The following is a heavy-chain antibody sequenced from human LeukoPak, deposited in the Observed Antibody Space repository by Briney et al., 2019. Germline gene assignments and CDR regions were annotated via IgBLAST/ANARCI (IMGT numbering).Heavy chain of an antibody. CDR1: GASIRSYF. CDR3: ARESKSYDGSGFYHDY. V-gene: IGHV4-4*07. Sequence: SETLSLTCTVSGASIRSYFWSWIRQPAGKGLEWIGRIYTSGSTDYNPSLRSRVTMSVDTSRNQFSLRLTSMTAADTAVYYCARESKSYDGSGFYHDYWGQGTLVAVSS. J-gene: IGHJ4*02. CDR2: IYTSGST. D-gene: IGHD3-22*01.